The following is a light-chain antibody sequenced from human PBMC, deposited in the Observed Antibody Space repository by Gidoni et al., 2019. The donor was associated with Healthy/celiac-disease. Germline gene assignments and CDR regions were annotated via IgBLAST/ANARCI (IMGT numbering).Light chain of an antibody. J-gene: IGLJ2*01. CDR2: QDS. V-gene: IGLV3-1*01. Sequence: SYELTQPPSVSVSPGQTASITCSGDKLGDKYACWYQQKQGQSPVLVIYQDSKRPSGIPERFSGCNSGNTATLTISGTQAMDEADYYCQAWDSSTVVFGGGTKLTVL. CDR1: KLGDKY. CDR3: QAWDSSTVV.